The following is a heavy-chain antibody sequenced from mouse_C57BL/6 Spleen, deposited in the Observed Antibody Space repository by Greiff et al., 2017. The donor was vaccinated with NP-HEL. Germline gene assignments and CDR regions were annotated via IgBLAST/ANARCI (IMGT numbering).Heavy chain of an antibody. CDR1: GYAFSSSW. J-gene: IGHJ3*01. V-gene: IGHV1-82*01. CDR2: IYPGDGDT. CDR3: ARERRWDYDGGPEFAY. D-gene: IGHD2-4*01. Sequence: QVQLQQSGPELVKPGASVKISCKASGYAFSSSWMNWVKQRPGKGLEWIGRIYPGDGDTNYNGKFKGKATLTADKSSSTAYMQLSSLTSEDSAVYFCARERRWDYDGGPEFAYWGQGTLVTVSA.